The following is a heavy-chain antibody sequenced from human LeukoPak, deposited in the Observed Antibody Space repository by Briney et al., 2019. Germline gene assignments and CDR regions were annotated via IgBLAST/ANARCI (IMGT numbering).Heavy chain of an antibody. V-gene: IGHV1-69*04. CDR3: ARGPAARETGTFDY. CDR2: IIPILGIA. Sequence: SVKVSCKASGGTFSSYAISWVRQAPGQGLEWMGRIIPILGIANYAQKFQGRVTITADKSTSTAYMELSSLRSENTAVYYCARGPAARETGTFDYWGQGTLVTVSS. D-gene: IGHD2-2*01. CDR1: GGTFSSYA. J-gene: IGHJ4*02.